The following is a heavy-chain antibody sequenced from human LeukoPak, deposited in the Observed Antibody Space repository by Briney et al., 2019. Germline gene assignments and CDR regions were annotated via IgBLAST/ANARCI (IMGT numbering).Heavy chain of an antibody. CDR1: GGSFSGYC. V-gene: IGHV4-34*01. CDR2: INHSGST. Sequence: SETLSLTCAVYGGSFSGYCWSWIRQPPGKGLEWIGEINHSGSTNYNPSLKSRVTISVDTSKNQFSLKLSSVTAADTAVYYCARGQGERWLQLRWFDPWGQGTLVTVSS. CDR3: ARGQGERWLQLRWFDP. J-gene: IGHJ5*02. D-gene: IGHD5-24*01.